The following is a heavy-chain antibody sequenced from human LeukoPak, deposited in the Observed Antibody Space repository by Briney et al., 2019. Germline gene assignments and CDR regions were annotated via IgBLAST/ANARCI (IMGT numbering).Heavy chain of an antibody. D-gene: IGHD4-11*01. CDR3: ARIKDYLYGMDV. CDR1: GGSISSYY. Sequence: SETLSLTCTVSGGSISSYYWSWIRQPPGKGLEWIGYIYDSGSTNYNPSLKSRVTISVDTSKNQFSLKLSSVTAADTAVYYCARIKDYLYGMDVWGQGTTVTVSS. V-gene: IGHV4-59*01. CDR2: IYDSGST. J-gene: IGHJ6*02.